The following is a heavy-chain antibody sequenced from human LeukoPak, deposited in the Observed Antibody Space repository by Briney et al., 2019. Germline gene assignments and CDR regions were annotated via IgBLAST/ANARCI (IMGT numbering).Heavy chain of an antibody. CDR3: ARDGTEYYDILTGYSRGGATHYYYYMDV. CDR1: GYTFISYY. CDR2: INPSGGST. V-gene: IGHV1-46*01. D-gene: IGHD3-9*01. J-gene: IGHJ6*03. Sequence: GASVKVSCKASGYTFISYYMHWVRQAPGQGLEWMGIINPSGGSTSYAQKFQGRVTMTRDTSTSTVYMELSSLRSEDTAVYYCARDGTEYYDILTGYSRGGATHYYYYMDVWGKGTTVTISS.